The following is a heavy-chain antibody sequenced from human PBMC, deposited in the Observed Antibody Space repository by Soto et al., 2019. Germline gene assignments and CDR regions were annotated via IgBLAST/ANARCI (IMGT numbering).Heavy chain of an antibody. CDR3: EGSWT. CDR2: ISGRDDTT. D-gene: IGHD5-12*01. CDR1: GFSVRGYG. J-gene: IGHJ3*01. V-gene: IGHV3-23*04. Sequence: VQLVESGGDLTQPGGSLRLSCAASGFSVRGYGMSWVRQAPGKALEWVSGISGRDDTTNYTDSVRGRFTISKDTSKNTLYLQMNSLRVEDTAVYYCEGSWTWGQGTMVTVSS.